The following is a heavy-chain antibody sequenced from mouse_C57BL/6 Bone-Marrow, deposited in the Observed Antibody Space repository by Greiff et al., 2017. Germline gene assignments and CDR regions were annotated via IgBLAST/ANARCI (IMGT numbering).Heavy chain of an antibody. V-gene: IGHV1-64*01. CDR3: AREGWLLPPFAY. CDR2: IHPNSGST. Sequence: QVQLQQPGAELVKPGASVKLSCKASGYTFTSYWMHWVKQRPGQGLAWIGMIHPNSGSTNYNEKFKSKATLTVDKSSSTAYMQLSSLTSEDSAVYYCAREGWLLPPFAYWGQGTLVTVSA. CDR1: GYTFTSYW. D-gene: IGHD2-3*01. J-gene: IGHJ3*01.